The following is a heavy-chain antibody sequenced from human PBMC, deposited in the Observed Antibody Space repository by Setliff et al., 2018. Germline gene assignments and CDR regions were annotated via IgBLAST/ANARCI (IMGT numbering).Heavy chain of an antibody. CDR3: AREVLSTVVAWDY. Sequence: SETLSLTCSVTGDSMSNFFWSWIRQPPGKGLEWIGYYRSGSTNYSPSLKSRVTVSADRSRNQFSLQLTSVTAANTAVYYCAREVLSTVVAWDYWGQGTLVTVSS. CDR1: GDSMSNFF. V-gene: IGHV4-4*08. D-gene: IGHD4-17*01. J-gene: IGHJ4*02. CDR2: YRSGST.